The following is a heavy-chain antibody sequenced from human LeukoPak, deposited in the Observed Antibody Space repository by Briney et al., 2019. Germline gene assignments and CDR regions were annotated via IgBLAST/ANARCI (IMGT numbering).Heavy chain of an antibody. CDR2: ITGDGAGT. CDR3: TKGRVATVGGAKYAMDV. V-gene: IGHV3-43*02. J-gene: IGHJ6*02. Sequence: GGSLRLSYAASGFIFDDYAMHWVRQAPGKGLEWVSLITGDGAGTYYEDSVRGRFTISRDNSKNSLYLIMNSLRTEDTALYYCTKGRVATVGGAKYAMDVWGQGTTVTVSS. D-gene: IGHD5-12*01. CDR1: GFIFDDYA.